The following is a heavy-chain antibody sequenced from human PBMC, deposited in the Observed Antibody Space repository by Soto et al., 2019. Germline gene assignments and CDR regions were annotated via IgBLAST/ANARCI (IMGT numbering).Heavy chain of an antibody. CDR1: GLTLIGNG. Sequence: EVQLVESGGGLVKPGGPWSLPCEPSGLTLIGNGMGGIGQAPGKGLEWVANVNQDGSKSYLLDSVQGRFFMSRDNAKNSLFLQMNSLRAEDTAVYYCVRDGSGGWHFDSWGQGTLVTVSS. J-gene: IGHJ4*02. CDR2: VNQDGSKS. V-gene: IGHV3-7*01. D-gene: IGHD6-19*01. CDR3: VRDGSGGWHFDS.